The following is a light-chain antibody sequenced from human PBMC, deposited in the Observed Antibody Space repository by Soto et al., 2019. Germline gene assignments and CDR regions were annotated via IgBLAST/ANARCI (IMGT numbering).Light chain of an antibody. CDR2: DAS. Sequence: DIRMTQSPSTLSASVGDRVTITCRASQSISGWLAWYQQKPGKAPKLLIYDASSLESGVPSRFSGSGSGTEFTLTISSLQPDDFATYYCQQYNSYSTFGQGTKVDIK. V-gene: IGKV1-5*01. CDR1: QSISGW. CDR3: QQYNSYST. J-gene: IGKJ1*01.